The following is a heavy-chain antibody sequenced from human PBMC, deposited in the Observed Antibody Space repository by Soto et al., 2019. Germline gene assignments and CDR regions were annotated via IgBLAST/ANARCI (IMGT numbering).Heavy chain of an antibody. D-gene: IGHD6-19*01. J-gene: IGHJ4*02. V-gene: IGHV1-3*05. CDR3: ARAVAVPADFDY. Sequence: QVQLVQSGAEEKKPGASVKVSCKASGYTFTGCAMHWVREAPGQRLEWMGWINAGNGNTKYSQKFQGRVTITRDTSASTAYMELSSLRSDDTAVYYCARAVAVPADFDYWGQGTLVTVSS. CDR1: GYTFTGCA. CDR2: INAGNGNT.